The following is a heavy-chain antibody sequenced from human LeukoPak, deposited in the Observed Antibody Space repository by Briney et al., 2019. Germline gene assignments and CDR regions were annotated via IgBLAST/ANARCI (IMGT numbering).Heavy chain of an antibody. Sequence: ASVKVSCKASGGSLSTYIITWVRQAPGQGLEWVGGIIPVFGTPNYAQKFQDRVKITTDESTSAAYMELSSLRSEDTAVYYCARGPQWLVPDDYWGQGTLVTVSS. CDR2: IIPVFGTP. J-gene: IGHJ4*02. CDR3: ARGPQWLVPDDY. V-gene: IGHV1-69*05. D-gene: IGHD6-19*01. CDR1: GGSLSTYI.